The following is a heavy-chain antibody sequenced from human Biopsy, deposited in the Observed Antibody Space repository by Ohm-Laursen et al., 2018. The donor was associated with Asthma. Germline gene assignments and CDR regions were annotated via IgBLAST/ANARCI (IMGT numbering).Heavy chain of an antibody. CDR2: INSVFGTA. CDR3: ARKAGSCISRTCYSLDF. D-gene: IGHD2-2*01. Sequence: SVKVSCKSLGGTFNTYVIGWVRQAPGQRLEWMGGINSVFGTATYPQKFQDRVTITADDSTSTVYMELSSLRSEDTAVYYCARKAGSCISRTCYSLDFWGQGTLVTVSS. CDR1: GGTFNTYV. V-gene: IGHV1-69*13. J-gene: IGHJ4*02.